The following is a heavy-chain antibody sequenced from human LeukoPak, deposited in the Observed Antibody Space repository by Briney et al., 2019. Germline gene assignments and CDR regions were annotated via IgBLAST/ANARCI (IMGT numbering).Heavy chain of an antibody. CDR2: IYHIGST. D-gene: IGHD6-19*01. J-gene: IGHJ4*02. CDR1: GYSISSGYY. V-gene: IGHV4-38-2*01. CDR3: ARAAGYFDL. Sequence: PETLSLTCAVSGYSISSGYYWGWIRQPPGKGREGIGSIYHIGSTYYNPSLKSRVTISVDTSKNQFSLQLSSVTAAVTAVYYCARAAGYFDLWGQGALVTVSS.